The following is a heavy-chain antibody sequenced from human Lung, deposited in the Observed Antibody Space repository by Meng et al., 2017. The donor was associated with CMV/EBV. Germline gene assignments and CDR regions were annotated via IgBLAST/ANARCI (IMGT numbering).Heavy chain of an antibody. CDR3: ARHQNGGTYPLDY. D-gene: IGHD3-16*02. CDR1: GGSSSTYD. CDR2: TYYSGRT. J-gene: IGHJ4*02. Sequence: QVHLPWAGPVLMTPSQPHALTCAGAGGSSSTYDWRRLRQPQGKGLEWIGNTYYSGRTNYNPSLASRVTISGDSSKNQFSLKLSSVTAADTAVYYCARHQNGGTYPLDYWGQGTLVTVSS. V-gene: IGHV4-59*08.